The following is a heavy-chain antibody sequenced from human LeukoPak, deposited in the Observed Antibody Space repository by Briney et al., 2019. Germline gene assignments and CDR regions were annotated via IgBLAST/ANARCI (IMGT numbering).Heavy chain of an antibody. CDR3: ARSRPGDYYYDSSGYYFFDY. CDR2: INHSGST. CDR1: GGSFSGYY. J-gene: IGHJ4*02. D-gene: IGHD3-22*01. Sequence: PSETLSLTCAVYGGSFSGYYWSWIRQPPGKGLEWIGEINHSGSTNYNPSLKSRVTISVDTSKNQFSLKLSSVTAADTAVYYCARSRPGDYYYDSSGYYFFDYWGQGTLVTVSS. V-gene: IGHV4-34*01.